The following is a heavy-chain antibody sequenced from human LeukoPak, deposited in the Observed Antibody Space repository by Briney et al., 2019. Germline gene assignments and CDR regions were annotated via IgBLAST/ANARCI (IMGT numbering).Heavy chain of an antibody. J-gene: IGHJ6*04. V-gene: IGHV3-20*04. CDR1: GFTFDDYG. CDR3: AELGITMIGGV. D-gene: IGHD3-10*02. Sequence: GGSLRLSCAASGFTFDDYGMSWVRQAPEKGLEWVSGINWNGGSTGYADSVKGRFTISRDNAKNSLYLQMNSLRAEDTALYYCAELGITMIGGVWGKGTTVTISS. CDR2: INWNGGST.